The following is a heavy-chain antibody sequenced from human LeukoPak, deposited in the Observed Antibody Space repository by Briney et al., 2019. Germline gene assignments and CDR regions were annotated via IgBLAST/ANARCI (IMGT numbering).Heavy chain of an antibody. CDR1: GFTFSSYS. CDR3: AQDPRAYSSGWYDYYYYGMDV. D-gene: IGHD6-19*01. CDR2: ISSSSSYI. Sequence: PGGSLRLSCAASGFTFSSYSMNWVRQAPGKGLEWVSSISSSSSYIYYADSVKGRFTISRDNAKNSLYLQMNSLRAEDTAVYYCAQDPRAYSSGWYDYYYYGMDVWGKGTTVTVSS. J-gene: IGHJ6*04. V-gene: IGHV3-21*01.